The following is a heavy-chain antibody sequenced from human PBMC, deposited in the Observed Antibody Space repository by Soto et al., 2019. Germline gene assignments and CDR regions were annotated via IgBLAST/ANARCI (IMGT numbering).Heavy chain of an antibody. J-gene: IGHJ6*02. Sequence: QVQLVQSGAEVKKPGSSVKVSCKASGGTFSSYAISWVRQAPGQGLEWMGGIIPIFGTANYAQKFQGRVTITADEYTSTAYMELSSLRSEDTAVYYCATSVTILTGYYAGEDYYGMDVWGQGTTVTVSS. D-gene: IGHD3-9*01. CDR1: GGTFSSYA. V-gene: IGHV1-69*12. CDR3: ATSVTILTGYYAGEDYYGMDV. CDR2: IIPIFGTA.